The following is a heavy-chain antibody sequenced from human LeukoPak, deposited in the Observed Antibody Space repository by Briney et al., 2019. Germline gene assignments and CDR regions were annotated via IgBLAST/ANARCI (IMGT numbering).Heavy chain of an antibody. D-gene: IGHD2-21*02. CDR1: SGSISSYY. J-gene: IGHJ4*02. CDR3: ARDQGDILDY. Sequence: SETLSLTCTVSSGSISSYYWSWIRQPPGKGLEWIGYIYYSGNTNYNPSLKSRVTMSVDTSKNQFSLKLSSVTAADTAVYCCARDQGDILDYWGQGALVTVSS. V-gene: IGHV4-59*01. CDR2: IYYSGNT.